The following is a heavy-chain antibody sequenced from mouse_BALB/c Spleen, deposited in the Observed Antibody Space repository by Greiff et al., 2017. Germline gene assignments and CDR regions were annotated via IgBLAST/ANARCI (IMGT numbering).Heavy chain of an antibody. CDR1: GFTFSSYA. CDR2: ISSGGST. V-gene: IGHV5-6-5*01. Sequence: DVQLQESGGGLVKPGGSLKLSCAASGFTFSSYAMSWVRQTPEKRLEWVASISSGGSTYYPDSVKGRFTISRDNARNILYLQMSSLRSEDTAMYYCAREGDDYDGFAYWGQGTLVTVSA. J-gene: IGHJ3*01. D-gene: IGHD2-4*01. CDR3: AREGDDYDGFAY.